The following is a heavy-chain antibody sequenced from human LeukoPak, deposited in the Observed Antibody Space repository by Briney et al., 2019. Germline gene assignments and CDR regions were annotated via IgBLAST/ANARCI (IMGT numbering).Heavy chain of an antibody. CDR2: IYYSGST. Sequence: SETLSLTCTVSGGSISSYYWSWIRQPPGKGLEWIGYIYYSGSTNYNPSLKSRLTISVDTSKNQFSLKQSSVTAADTAVYYCARYGSGAYALDVWGQGTMVTVSS. D-gene: IGHD3-10*01. V-gene: IGHV4-59*08. CDR3: ARYGSGAYALDV. J-gene: IGHJ3*01. CDR1: GGSISSYY.